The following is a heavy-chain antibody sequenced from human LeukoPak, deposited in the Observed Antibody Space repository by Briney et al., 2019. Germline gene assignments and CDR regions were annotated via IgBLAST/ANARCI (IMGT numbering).Heavy chain of an antibody. V-gene: IGHV3-23*01. CDR2: ISARGGTT. CDR3: AKDFRYFDY. Sequence: GGSLRLSCAASGFTFNSYAMSWVRQAPGKGLEWVSAISARGGTTYYADSVKGRFTISRDNSKNTLYLQMNSLGAEDTAVYYCAKDFRYFDYWGQGTLVTVSS. CDR1: GFTFNSYA. J-gene: IGHJ4*02.